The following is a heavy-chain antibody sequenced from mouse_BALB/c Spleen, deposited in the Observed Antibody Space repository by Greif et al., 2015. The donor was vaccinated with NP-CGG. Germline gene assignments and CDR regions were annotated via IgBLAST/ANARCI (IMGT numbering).Heavy chain of an antibody. V-gene: IGHV5-6*01. D-gene: IGHD2-12*01. J-gene: IGHJ4*01. CDR1: GFTFSSYG. CDR3: ASTTGYYYAMDY. CDR2: ISSGGSYT. Sequence: EVQGVESGGDLVKPGGSLKLSCAASGFTFSSYGMSWVRQTPDKRLEWVATISSGGSYTYYPDSVKGRFTISRDNAKNTLYPQMSSLKSEDTAMYYCASTTGYYYAMDYWGQGTSVTVSS.